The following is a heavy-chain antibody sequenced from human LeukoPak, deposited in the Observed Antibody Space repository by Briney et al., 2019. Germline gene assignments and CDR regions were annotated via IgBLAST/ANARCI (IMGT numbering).Heavy chain of an antibody. J-gene: IGHJ4*02. CDR1: GYTFTSYG. CDR3: ARDCSTSCCPPFNY. D-gene: IGHD2-2*01. Sequence: ASVKVSFKASGYTFTSYGISWVRQAPGQGLDWIGWSSAYNGDTNYAQRFQGRVTMTTDASTSTAYMELRSLRSDDTAVYYCARDCSTSCCPPFNYWGQGTLVTVSS. V-gene: IGHV1-18*04. CDR2: SSAYNGDT.